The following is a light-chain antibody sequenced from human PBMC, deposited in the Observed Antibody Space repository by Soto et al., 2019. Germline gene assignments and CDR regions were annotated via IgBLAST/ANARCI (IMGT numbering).Light chain of an antibody. Sequence: DIQMTQSPSSLSASVVDRVTITFLANQSISTYLNWYQQKLGKAPKSLIYAASKLQSGVPSRFSGSGSGTDFTLTISSLQPEDFATYYCQQSYSTVSITFGQGTRLEIK. V-gene: IGKV1-39*01. CDR3: QQSYSTVSIT. J-gene: IGKJ5*01. CDR1: QSISTY. CDR2: AAS.